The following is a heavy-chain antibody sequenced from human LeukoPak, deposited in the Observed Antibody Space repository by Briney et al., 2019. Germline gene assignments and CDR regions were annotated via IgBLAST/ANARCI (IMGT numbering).Heavy chain of an antibody. CDR2: ISYDGSNT. CDR3: AGGGSGWSIAQ. Sequence: PGGSLRLSCAASGFTFSSYEMNWVRQAPGKGLEWVTVISYDGSNTYYADSVKGRFTISRDISKNMVYLQMNSVRSEDTAVYFCAGGGSGWSIAQWGQGTLVTVSS. J-gene: IGHJ4*02. D-gene: IGHD6-19*01. CDR1: GFTFSSYE. V-gene: IGHV3-30*03.